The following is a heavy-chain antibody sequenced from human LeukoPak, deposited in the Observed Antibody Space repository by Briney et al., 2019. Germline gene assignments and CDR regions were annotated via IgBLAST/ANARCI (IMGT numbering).Heavy chain of an antibody. V-gene: IGHV3-74*01. J-gene: IGHJ4*02. CDR2: INSDGSST. CDR3: TRPKTDSGYDDY. D-gene: IGHD5-12*01. Sequence: GGSLRLSCAASGFTFSSYWMHWVRQAPGKGLVWVSRINSDGSSTSYADSVKGRFTISRDNSKNTLYLQMNSLRAEDTAVYYCTRPKTDSGYDDYWGQGTLVTVSS. CDR1: GFTFSSYW.